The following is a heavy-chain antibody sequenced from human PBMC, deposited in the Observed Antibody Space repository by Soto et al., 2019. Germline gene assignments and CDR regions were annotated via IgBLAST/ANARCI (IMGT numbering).Heavy chain of an antibody. V-gene: IGHV1-24*01. Sequence: ASVKVSCKVSGYNLLELSMHWVRQTPGKEFEWMGGFDPEDGESIYAQKFQDRITMTEDSSTNTAYMELTGLRSEDSAMYYCATLPSDWGQGTPVTVSS. CDR2: FDPEDGES. CDR1: GYNLLELS. D-gene: IGHD1-26*01. CDR3: ATLPSD. J-gene: IGHJ4*02.